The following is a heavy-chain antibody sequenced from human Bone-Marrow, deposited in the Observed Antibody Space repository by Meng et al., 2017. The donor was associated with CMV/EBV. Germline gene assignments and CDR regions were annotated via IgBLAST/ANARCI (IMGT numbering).Heavy chain of an antibody. J-gene: IGHJ6*02. Sequence: ASVKVSCKAAEYTFSGYYMHWVRQAPGQGLEWMGWINPNSGSTNYAQKFQDRVTMTRDTSIGTAYMELNRLRSDDTAVYYCARDRGSSYYSVYGMDVWGQGTTVTVYS. D-gene: IGHD2-15*01. V-gene: IGHV1-2*02. CDR1: EYTFSGYY. CDR2: INPNSGST. CDR3: ARDRGSSYYSVYGMDV.